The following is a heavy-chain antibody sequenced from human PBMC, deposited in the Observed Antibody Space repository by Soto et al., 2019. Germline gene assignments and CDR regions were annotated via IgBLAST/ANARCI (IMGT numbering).Heavy chain of an antibody. J-gene: IGHJ4*02. V-gene: IGHV3-30*18. D-gene: IGHD4-17*01. Sequence: RGSLRPPSPASGFTFRRYGMRWVRQAAGKGLGCVAVRSYDGSNKYYADSVKGRFTISRDNSKNTLYLQMNSLRAEDTAVYYCAKDLSNDYEAYWGQGT. CDR1: GFTFRRYG. CDR3: AKDLSNDYEAY. CDR2: RSYDGSNK.